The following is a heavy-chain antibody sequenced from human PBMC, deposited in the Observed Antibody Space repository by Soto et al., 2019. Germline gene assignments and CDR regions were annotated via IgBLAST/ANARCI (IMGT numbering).Heavy chain of an antibody. CDR1: GGSISSSSYY. CDR3: ASIAARSYYFAY. Sequence: PSETLSLTCTVSGGSISSSSYYWGWIRQPPGKGLEWIGSIYYSGSTYYNPSLKSRVTISVDTSKNQFSLKLSSVTAADTAVYYCASIAARSYYFAYWGQGTLVTVSS. J-gene: IGHJ4*02. CDR2: IYYSGST. V-gene: IGHV4-39*01. D-gene: IGHD6-6*01.